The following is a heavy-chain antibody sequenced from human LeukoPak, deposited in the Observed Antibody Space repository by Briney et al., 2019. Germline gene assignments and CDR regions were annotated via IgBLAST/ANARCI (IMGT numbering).Heavy chain of an antibody. CDR1: GFTFSSYA. D-gene: IGHD6-13*01. CDR2: ISYDGSNK. Sequence: GGSLRLSCAASGFTFSSYAMHWVRQAPGKGLEWVAVISYDGSNKYYADSVKGRFTISRDNSKNTLYLQTNSLRAEDTAVYYCASPEYSSSWYYFDYWGQGTLLTVSS. CDR3: ASPEYSSSWYYFDY. J-gene: IGHJ4*02. V-gene: IGHV3-30-3*01.